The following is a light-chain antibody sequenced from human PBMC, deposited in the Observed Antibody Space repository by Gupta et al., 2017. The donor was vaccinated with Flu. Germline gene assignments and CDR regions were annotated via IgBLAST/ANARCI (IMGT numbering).Light chain of an antibody. J-gene: IGLJ2*01. CDR1: GGNY. Sequence: GGNYIHCPQQGPPHAPKLIFYTDSKRGSGLPTRFSVTKYATTAAVTITGLQAEDEADYYYSSWENTHNVLVFGGGTKVTVL. V-gene: IGLV1-44*01. CDR2: TDS. CDR3: SSWENTHNVLV.